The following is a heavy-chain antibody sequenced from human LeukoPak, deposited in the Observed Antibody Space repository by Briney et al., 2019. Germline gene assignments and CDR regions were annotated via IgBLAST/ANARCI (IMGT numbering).Heavy chain of an antibody. CDR3: ARDQGDIVVVPAAPFDY. J-gene: IGHJ4*02. CDR1: GFTFSSYS. V-gene: IGHV3-48*02. CDR2: ISSSSSTI. D-gene: IGHD2-2*01. Sequence: GGSLRLSCAASGFTFSSYSMNWLRQAPGKGLEWVSYISSSSSTIYYADSVKGRFTISRDNAKNSLYLQMNSLRDEDTAVYYCARDQGDIVVVPAAPFDYWGQGTLVTVSS.